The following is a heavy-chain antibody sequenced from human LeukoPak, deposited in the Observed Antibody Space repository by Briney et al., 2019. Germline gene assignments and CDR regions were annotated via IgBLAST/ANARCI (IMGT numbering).Heavy chain of an antibody. CDR1: GFTFSSYS. CDR3: ARGGYYGSGRYYFDS. V-gene: IGHV3-21*01. CDR2: ISSSSSYI. D-gene: IGHD3-3*01. Sequence: GGSLRLSCAASGFTFSSYSMNWVRQAPGKGLEWVSSISSSSSYIYYADSVKGRFTISRDNAKNSLYLQMNSLRAEDTAVYYCARGGYYGSGRYYFDSWGQGTLVTVSS. J-gene: IGHJ4*02.